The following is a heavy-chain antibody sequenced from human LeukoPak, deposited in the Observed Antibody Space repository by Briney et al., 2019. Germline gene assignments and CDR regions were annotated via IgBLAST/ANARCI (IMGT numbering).Heavy chain of an antibody. V-gene: IGHV4-34*01. J-gene: IGHJ4*02. CDR2: IKHSGST. CDR3: ARGSLGPAARGNYFDY. Sequence: SETLSLTCAVYGGSFSGYYWGWIRQPSGKGRGWIGEIKHSGSTNYNPSLKSRVTISVDTSKNQFSLKLSSVTAADTVVYYCARGSLGPAARGNYFDYWGQGTLVTVSS. D-gene: IGHD2-2*01. CDR1: GGSFSGYY.